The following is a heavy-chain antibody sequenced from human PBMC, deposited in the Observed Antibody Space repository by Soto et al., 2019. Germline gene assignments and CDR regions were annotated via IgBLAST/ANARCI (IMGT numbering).Heavy chain of an antibody. CDR2: ISYDGSNK. CDR3: ASRSDYRPPMDV. CDR1: GFTFSSYA. V-gene: IGHV3-30-3*01. Sequence: GGSLRLSCAASGFTFSSYAMHWVRQAPGKGLEWVAVISYDGSNKYYADSVKGRFTISRDNSKNTLYLQMNSLRAEDTAVYYCASRSDYRPPMDVWGQGTTVTVSS. J-gene: IGHJ6*02. D-gene: IGHD4-4*01.